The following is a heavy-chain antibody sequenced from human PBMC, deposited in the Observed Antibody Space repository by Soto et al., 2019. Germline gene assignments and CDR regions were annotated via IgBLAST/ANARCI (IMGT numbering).Heavy chain of an antibody. Sequence: ASVKVSCKVSGYTLTELSMRWVRQAPGKGLEWMGGFDPEDGETIYAQKFQGRVTMTEDTSTDTAYMELSSLRSEDTAVYYCAKLGLAVAGTIHYYYGMDVWGQGTTVTVSS. J-gene: IGHJ6*02. V-gene: IGHV1-24*01. CDR2: FDPEDGET. D-gene: IGHD6-19*01. CDR1: GYTLTELS. CDR3: AKLGLAVAGTIHYYYGMDV.